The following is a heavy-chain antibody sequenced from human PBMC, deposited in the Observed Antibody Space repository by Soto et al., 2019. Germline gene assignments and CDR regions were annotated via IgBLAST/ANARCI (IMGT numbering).Heavy chain of an antibody. J-gene: IGHJ6*02. D-gene: IGHD3-16*01. CDR1: GFSLNTGGVG. Sequence: QITLKESGPTLVKATQTLTLTCTFSGFSLNTGGVGVGWIRQPPGKALEWLALVFWNDDKRYRPSLRSRLTITKDSSKNQVVLIMTNMDPVDTATYFCADRRSPNEYGWDVWGQGTTVTVSS. CDR3: ADRRSPNEYGWDV. CDR2: VFWNDDK. V-gene: IGHV2-5*01.